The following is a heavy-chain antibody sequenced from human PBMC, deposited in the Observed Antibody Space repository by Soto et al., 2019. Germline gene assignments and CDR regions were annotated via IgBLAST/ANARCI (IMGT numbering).Heavy chain of an antibody. D-gene: IGHD3-22*01. J-gene: IGHJ3*02. CDR2: ISTNGGST. Sequence: GGSLRLSCSASGFTFSSYAMHWVRQAPGKGLEYVSSISTNGGSTHYADSVKGRFTISRDNSKNTQYLQMSSLRADDTAVYYCARDLGYYDSSGRRSAFDIWGQGTMVTVS. CDR3: ARDLGYYDSSGRRSAFDI. V-gene: IGHV3-64D*06. CDR1: GFTFSSYA.